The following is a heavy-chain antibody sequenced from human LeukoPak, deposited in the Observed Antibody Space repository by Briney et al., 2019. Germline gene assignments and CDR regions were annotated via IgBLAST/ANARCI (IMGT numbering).Heavy chain of an antibody. CDR2: IWYDGSNK. V-gene: IGHV3-33*01. CDR3: ARPRTGAAGSPFDY. D-gene: IGHD1-26*01. CDR1: GFTFSSYG. Sequence: GGSLRLSCAASGFTFSSYGMHWVRQAPGKGLEWVAVIWYDGSNKYFADSVKGRFTISRDNSKNTLYLQMNSLSAEDTAVYYCARPRTGAAGSPFDYWGQGTLVTVSS. J-gene: IGHJ4*02.